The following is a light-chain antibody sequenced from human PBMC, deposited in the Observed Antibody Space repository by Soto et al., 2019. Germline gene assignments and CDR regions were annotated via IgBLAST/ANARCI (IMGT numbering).Light chain of an antibody. J-gene: IGKJ1*01. Sequence: DIQMTQSPSSLSASVGDRVTITCRASQDIRSDLGWFQQKPGKAPKRLIYAASTLESGVPSRFSGSRSGTEFTLTISSLQPEDFATYYCLHYNSYSEAFGQGTKVELK. CDR1: QDIRSD. CDR2: AAS. CDR3: LHYNSYSEA. V-gene: IGKV1-17*01.